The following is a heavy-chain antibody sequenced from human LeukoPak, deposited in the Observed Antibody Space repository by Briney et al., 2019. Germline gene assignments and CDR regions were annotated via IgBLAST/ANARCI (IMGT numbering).Heavy chain of an antibody. CDR2: ISYDGSNK. V-gene: IGHV3-30-3*01. CDR3: AREGVPWGYYYDSSGYYY. CDR1: GFTFSSYA. Sequence: PGGSLRLSCAASGFTFSSYAMHGVRQAPGKGLEWVAVISYDGSNKYYADSVKGRFTISRDNSKNTLYLQMNSLRAEDTAVNYCAREGVPWGYYYDSSGYYYWGQGTLVTVSS. J-gene: IGHJ4*02. D-gene: IGHD3-22*01.